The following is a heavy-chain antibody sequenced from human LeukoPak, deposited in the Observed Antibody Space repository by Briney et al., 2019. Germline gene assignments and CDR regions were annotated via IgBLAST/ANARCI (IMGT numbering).Heavy chain of an antibody. CDR1: GGSISSSSYY. J-gene: IGHJ4*02. CDR2: IYYSGST. D-gene: IGHD5-18*01. Sequence: SSETLSLTCTVSGGSISSSSYYWGWIRQPPGKGLEWIGSIYYSGSTYYNPSLKSRVTISVDTSKNQFSLKLSSVTAADTAVYYCARDPSGYSYGHIDYWGQGTLVTVSS. V-gene: IGHV4-39*07. CDR3: ARDPSGYSYGHIDY.